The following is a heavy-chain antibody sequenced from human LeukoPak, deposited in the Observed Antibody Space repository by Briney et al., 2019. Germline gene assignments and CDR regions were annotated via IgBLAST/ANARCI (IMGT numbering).Heavy chain of an antibody. CDR1: GLTFGDYA. J-gene: IGHJ3*02. CDR2: IRSKAYGGTT. Sequence: GGSLRLSCTASGLTFGDYAMSWVRQAPGKGLEWVGFIRSKAYGGTTEYAASVKGRFTISRDDSKSIAYLQMNSLKTEDTAVYYCTRVVARDAFDIWGQGTMVTVSS. CDR3: TRVVARDAFDI. D-gene: IGHD2-15*01. V-gene: IGHV3-49*04.